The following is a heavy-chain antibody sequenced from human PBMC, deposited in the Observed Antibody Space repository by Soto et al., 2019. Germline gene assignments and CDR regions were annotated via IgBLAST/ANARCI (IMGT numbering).Heavy chain of an antibody. CDR3: ARDARRTAAAGTWWFDP. V-gene: IGHV1-18*01. J-gene: IGHJ5*02. CDR1: GYTFTSYG. D-gene: IGHD6-13*01. Sequence: QVQLVQSGAEVKKPGASVKVSCKASGYTFTSYGISWVRQAPGQGLEWMGWISAYNGNTNYAQKLQGRVTMTTDTSTSTAYMVLRSLRSDDTAVYYCARDARRTAAAGTWWFDPWGQGTLVTVSS. CDR2: ISAYNGNT.